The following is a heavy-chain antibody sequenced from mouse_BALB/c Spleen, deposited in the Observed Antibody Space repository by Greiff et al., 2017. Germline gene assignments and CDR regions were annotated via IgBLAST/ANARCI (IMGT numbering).Heavy chain of an antibody. D-gene: IGHD2-10*02. CDR1: GFNIKDYY. CDR2: IDPENGDT. J-gene: IGHJ1*01. CDR3: SYGNYGWYFDV. Sequence: EVQVVESGAELVRSGASVKLSCTASGFNIKDYYMHWVKQRPEQGLEWIGWIDPENGDTEYAPKFQGKATMTADTSSNTAYLQLSSLTSEDTAVYYCSYGNYGWYFDVWGAGTTVTVSS. V-gene: IGHV14-4*02.